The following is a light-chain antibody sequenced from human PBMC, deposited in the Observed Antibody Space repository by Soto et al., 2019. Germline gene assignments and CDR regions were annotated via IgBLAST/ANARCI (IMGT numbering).Light chain of an antibody. V-gene: IGKV1-33*01. J-gene: IGKJ5*01. CDR2: HAS. CDR1: QNITNN. Sequence: EIQMTQSPSSLSASIGDRVTITCQASQNITNNLSWYQQKPGKAXNLLIYHASKLAKGVTSRFSGSGSGTDFSFIITSLQREDLAKYYCQQYYGLPPLTFGQGTRLEI. CDR3: QQYYGLPPLT.